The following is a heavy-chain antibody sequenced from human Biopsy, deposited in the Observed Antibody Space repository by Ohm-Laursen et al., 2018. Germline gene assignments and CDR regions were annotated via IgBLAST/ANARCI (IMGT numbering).Heavy chain of an antibody. CDR1: GFTFSNYG. CDR3: ARKYSGFDI. Sequence: SRRLSCTAFGFTFSNYGMTWVRQASGKLLEWVSSITGDGGSIHYADSVKGRFTISRDNSKNTLYMQMNSLRAEDMAVYYCARKYSGFDIWGQGTVVSVSS. D-gene: IGHD5-12*01. V-gene: IGHV3-23*01. CDR2: ITGDGGSI. J-gene: IGHJ3*02.